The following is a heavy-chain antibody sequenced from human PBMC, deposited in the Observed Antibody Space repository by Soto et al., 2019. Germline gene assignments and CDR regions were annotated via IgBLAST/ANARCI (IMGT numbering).Heavy chain of an antibody. V-gene: IGHV5-10-1*01. CDR2: IDPSDSYT. CDR3: ARNGGYSSSSGYYYYGVDV. CDR1: GYSFTSYW. Sequence: PGESLKISCKGSGYSFTSYWISWVRQMPGKGREWMGRIDPSDSYTNYSPSFQGHVTISADKSISTAYLQWSSLKASDTAMYYCARNGGYSSSSGYYYYGVDVWGQGTTVTVSS. D-gene: IGHD6-6*01. J-gene: IGHJ6*02.